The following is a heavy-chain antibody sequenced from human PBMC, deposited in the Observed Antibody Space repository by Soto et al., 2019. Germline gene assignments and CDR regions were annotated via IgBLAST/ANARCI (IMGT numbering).Heavy chain of an antibody. CDR1: GGSVSSGSYY. V-gene: IGHV4-61*03. J-gene: IGHJ5*01. CDR2: NYYSGSN. Sequence: QVQLQESGPGLVKPSETLSLTCSASGGSVSSGSYYWSWIRQPPGKGLEWFGYNYYSGSNNYNPSLKSRVTNSGDTYKNHSSLQGNSVIAPDTAVYCCARIYCYAPEEPDSLGQGTLVTVSS. CDR3: ARIYCYAPEEPDS. D-gene: IGHD2-2*01.